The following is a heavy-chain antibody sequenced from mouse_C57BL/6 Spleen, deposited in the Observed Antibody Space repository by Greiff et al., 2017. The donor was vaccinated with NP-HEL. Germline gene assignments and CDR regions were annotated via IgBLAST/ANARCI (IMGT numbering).Heavy chain of an antibody. D-gene: IGHD1-1*01. Sequence: QVQLQQPGAELVKPGASVKLSCKASGYTFTSYWMQWVKQRPGQGLEWIGEIDPSDSYPNYNQKFKGKATLTVDTSSSTAYMQLSSLTSEDSAVYYCARSGSSYAMDYWGQGTSVTVSS. J-gene: IGHJ4*01. V-gene: IGHV1-50*01. CDR2: IDPSDSYP. CDR3: ARSGSSYAMDY. CDR1: GYTFTSYW.